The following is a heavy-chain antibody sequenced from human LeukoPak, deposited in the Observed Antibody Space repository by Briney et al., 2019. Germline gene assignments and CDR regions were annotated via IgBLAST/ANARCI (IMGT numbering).Heavy chain of an antibody. D-gene: IGHD2-2*01. CDR1: GGSISSSSYY. Sequence: PSETLSLTCTVSGGSISSSSYYWGWIRQPPGKGLEWIGSIYYSGSTYYNPSLKSRVTISVDTSKNQFSLKLSSVTAADTAVYYCARGGVVVPAAIVGWFDPWGQGTLVTVSS. V-gene: IGHV4-39*01. J-gene: IGHJ5*02. CDR2: IYYSGST. CDR3: ARGGVVVPAAIVGWFDP.